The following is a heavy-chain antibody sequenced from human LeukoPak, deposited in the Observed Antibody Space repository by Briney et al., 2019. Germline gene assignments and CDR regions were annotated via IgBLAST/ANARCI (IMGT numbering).Heavy chain of an antibody. J-gene: IGHJ4*02. CDR2: IWSDGSNK. CDR1: GFNFSYSG. D-gene: IGHD4-23*01. V-gene: IGHV3-33*01. Sequence: GGSLRLSCAASGFNFSYSGMHWVRQAPGKGLEWVAFIWSDGSNKYYLDSVKGRFSISRDNSKNSLYLQMNSLRAEDTAVYYCARRRGGSTNDYWGQGTLVTVSS. CDR3: ARRRGGSTNDY.